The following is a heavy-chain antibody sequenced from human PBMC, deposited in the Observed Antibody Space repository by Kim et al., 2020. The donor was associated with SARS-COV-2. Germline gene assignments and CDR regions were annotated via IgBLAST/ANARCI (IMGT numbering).Heavy chain of an antibody. J-gene: IGHJ6*02. V-gene: IGHV1-46*04. Sequence: QKLRGRVTMTRDTSTSTVYMELSSLRSEDTAVYYCARDSSSSGWYYGMDVWGQGTAVTVSS. D-gene: IGHD6-19*01. CDR3: ARDSSSSGWYYGMDV.